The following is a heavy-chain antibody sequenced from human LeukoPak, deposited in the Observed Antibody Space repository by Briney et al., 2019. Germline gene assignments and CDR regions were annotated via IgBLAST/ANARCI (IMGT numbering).Heavy chain of an antibody. Sequence: SETLSLTCTVSGGSISSGDYYWSWIRQPPGKGLEWIGYIYYSGSTYYNPSLKSRVTISVDTSKNQFSLKLSSVTAADTAVYYCARVAIMVRGGVYMDVWGKGTTVTVSS. D-gene: IGHD3-10*01. CDR1: GGSISSGDYY. CDR3: ARVAIMVRGGVYMDV. CDR2: IYYSGST. V-gene: IGHV4-30-4*08. J-gene: IGHJ6*03.